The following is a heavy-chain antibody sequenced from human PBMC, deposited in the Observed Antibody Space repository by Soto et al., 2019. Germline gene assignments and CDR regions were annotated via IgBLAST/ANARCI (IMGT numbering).Heavy chain of an antibody. CDR1: GGSISSYY. CDR2: IYTSGST. D-gene: IGHD3-22*01. V-gene: IGHV4-4*07. CDR3: AREGYDSSGYSD. J-gene: IGHJ4*02. Sequence: QVQLQESGPGLVKPSETLSLTCTVSGGSISSYYWSWIRQPAVKGLEWIGRIYTSGSTNYNPALKSRVTMSVDTSKSQFSMKLSSVTAADTAVYYCAREGYDSSGYSDWCQGTLVTVS.